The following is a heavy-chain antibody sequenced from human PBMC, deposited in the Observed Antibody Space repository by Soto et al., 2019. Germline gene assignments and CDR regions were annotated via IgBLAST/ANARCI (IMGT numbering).Heavy chain of an antibody. CDR2: IYYHGRT. CDR3: ASFSRWANPLDY. Sequence: QVQLQESGPGLVKPSQTLTLTCTVSGDSINSGGYYWNWIRQHPAKDLEWIGYIYYHGRTYYNPSLQTRIDISVDTSKIRFSMSLRSATAADTAVYYCASFSRWANPLDYWGQGTLVTVSS. D-gene: IGHD4-17*01. CDR1: GDSINSGGYY. J-gene: IGHJ4*02. V-gene: IGHV4-31*03.